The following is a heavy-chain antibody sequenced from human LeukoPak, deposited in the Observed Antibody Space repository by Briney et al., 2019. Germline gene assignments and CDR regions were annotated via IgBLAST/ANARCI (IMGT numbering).Heavy chain of an antibody. CDR3: ARWYSSGWYSDY. Sequence: GGSLRLSCAASGFSFSTYSMIWVRQAPGKGLEWVSSVSGTSEYIYYADSVRGRFTISRDNAKNTVYLQMNSLRAEDTAVYYCARWYSSGWYSDYWGQGTLVTVS. CDR1: GFSFSTYS. J-gene: IGHJ4*02. D-gene: IGHD6-19*01. V-gene: IGHV3-21*06. CDR2: VSGTSEYI.